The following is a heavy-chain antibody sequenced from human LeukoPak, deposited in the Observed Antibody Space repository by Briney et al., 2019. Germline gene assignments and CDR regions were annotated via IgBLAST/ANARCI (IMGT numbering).Heavy chain of an antibody. V-gene: IGHV3-23*01. CDR2: ISGSGDNT. J-gene: IGHJ6*03. Sequence: GGSLRLSCAASGFTFSDYAMSWVRQAPGKGLEWVSAISGSGDNTYYADSVKGRFTISRDNSKNTLYLQMNSLRAEDTAVYYCGGAVRTQIYYYYYMDVWGKGTTVTVSS. CDR3: GGAVRTQIYYYYYMDV. D-gene: IGHD3-10*01. CDR1: GFTFSDYA.